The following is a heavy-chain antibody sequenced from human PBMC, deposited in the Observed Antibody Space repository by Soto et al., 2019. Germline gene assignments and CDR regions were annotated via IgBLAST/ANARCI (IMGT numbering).Heavy chain of an antibody. V-gene: IGHV3-7*01. D-gene: IGHD6-13*01. CDR3: AREGGSWYGGSYYYYGMDV. CDR1: GFTFSSYW. J-gene: IGHJ6*02. CDR2: IKQDGSEK. Sequence: GGSLRLSCAASGFTFSSYWMSWVRQAPGKGLEWVANIKQDGSEKYYVDSVKGRSTISRDNAKNSLYLQMNSLRAEDTAVYYCAREGGSWYGGSYYYYGMDVWGQGTTVTVSS.